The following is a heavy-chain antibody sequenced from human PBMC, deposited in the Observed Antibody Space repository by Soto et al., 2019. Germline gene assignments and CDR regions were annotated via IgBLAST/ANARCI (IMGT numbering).Heavy chain of an antibody. Sequence: EVQLVESGGGLVQPGGSLRLSCAASGFILDDYAFNWVRQAPGKGLEWVSGISWKGGSIGYADSVKGRFIISTDNAKNSLYLQMNSLRPEDTALYYCATGPGGYYGSGSQKTYYYYYMDVWGKGTTVTVS. CDR3: ATGPGGYYGSGSQKTYYYYYMDV. V-gene: IGHV3-9*01. J-gene: IGHJ6*03. CDR1: GFILDDYA. D-gene: IGHD3-10*01. CDR2: ISWKGGSI.